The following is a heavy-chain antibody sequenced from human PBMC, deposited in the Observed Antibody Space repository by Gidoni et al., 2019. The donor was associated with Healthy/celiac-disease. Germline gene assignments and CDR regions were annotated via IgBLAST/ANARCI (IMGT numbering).Heavy chain of an antibody. D-gene: IGHD3-3*01. CDR3: ARDFHNDVLRFLEWLFDY. V-gene: IGHV3-33*01. J-gene: IGHJ4*02. CDR2: IWYDGSNK. CDR1: GFTVSSYG. Sequence: VQLVESGGGVVQPARSLRLFCAAPGFTVSSYGTHWVRQAPGKGLEWVAVIWYDGSNKDYADSVKGRVTISRDNSKSTLYLKMNSLRAEDTAVYYWARDFHNDVLRFLEWLFDYWGQGTLITVSS.